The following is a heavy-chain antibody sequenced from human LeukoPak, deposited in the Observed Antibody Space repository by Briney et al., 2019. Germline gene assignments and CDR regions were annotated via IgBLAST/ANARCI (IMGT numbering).Heavy chain of an antibody. CDR1: GFTFSSYA. J-gene: IGHJ4*02. Sequence: PGGSLRLSCAASGFTFSSYAMSWVRQAPGKGLEWVSAISGPGGSWDYADSVKGRFTISRGNSKNTLFLQMNSLRAEDTAIYYCAKKVGLVSAPLYYFDVWGQGTLVTVSS. D-gene: IGHD5/OR15-5a*01. V-gene: IGHV3-23*01. CDR3: AKKVGLVSAPLYYFDV. CDR2: ISGPGGSW.